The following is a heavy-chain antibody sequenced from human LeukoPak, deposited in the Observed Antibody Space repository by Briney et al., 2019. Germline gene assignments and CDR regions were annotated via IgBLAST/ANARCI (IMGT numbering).Heavy chain of an antibody. V-gene: IGHV4-34*01. CDR1: GGTFSGYY. D-gene: IGHD2-15*01. J-gene: IGHJ5*02. Sequence: SETLSLTCAVYGGTFSGYYWSWIRQPPGKGLEWIGEINHSGSTNYNPSLESRVIISVDTSKNQFSLKLTSEIAADTAVYYCARVLRGKLMVVAATPYNWFDPWGQGTLVTVSS. CDR3: ARVLRGKLMVVAATPYNWFDP. CDR2: INHSGST.